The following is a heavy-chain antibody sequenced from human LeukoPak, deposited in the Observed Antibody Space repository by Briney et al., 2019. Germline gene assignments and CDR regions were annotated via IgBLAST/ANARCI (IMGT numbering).Heavy chain of an antibody. D-gene: IGHD3-10*01. V-gene: IGHV1-24*01. CDR3: ATWLTMVRGAAFLGMDV. Sequence: ASVKVSCKVSGYTLTELCMHWARQAPGKGLEWMGGFDPEDGETIYAQKFQGRVTMTEDTSTDTAYMELSSLRSEDTAVYYCATWLTMVRGAAFLGMDVWGQGTTVTVSS. J-gene: IGHJ6*02. CDR1: GYTLTELC. CDR2: FDPEDGET.